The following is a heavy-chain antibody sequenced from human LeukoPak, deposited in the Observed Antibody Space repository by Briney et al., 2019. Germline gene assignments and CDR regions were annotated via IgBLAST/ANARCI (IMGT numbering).Heavy chain of an antibody. J-gene: IGHJ4*02. Sequence: PSETLSLTCTVSGGSISSYYWSWIRQPPGKGLEWIGYIYYSGSTNYNPSLKSRVTISVDTSKNQFSLKLSSVTAADTAVYYCARAKIDYSNFPSFDYWGQGTLVTVSS. D-gene: IGHD4-11*01. V-gene: IGHV4-59*01. CDR3: ARAKIDYSNFPSFDY. CDR1: GGSISSYY. CDR2: IYYSGST.